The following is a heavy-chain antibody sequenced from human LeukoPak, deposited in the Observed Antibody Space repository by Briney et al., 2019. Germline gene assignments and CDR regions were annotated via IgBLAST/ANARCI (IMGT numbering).Heavy chain of an antibody. CDR3: ARITAAGKAFDY. J-gene: IGHJ4*02. CDR1: GFTFSDYY. CDR2: ISSSGSTI. V-gene: IGHV3-11*04. Sequence: RSGGSLRLSCAASGFTFSDYYMSWIRQAPGKGLEWVSYISSSGSTIYYADSVKGRFTISRGNAKNSLYLQMNSLRAEDTAVYYCARITAAGKAFDYWGQGTLVTVSS. D-gene: IGHD6-13*01.